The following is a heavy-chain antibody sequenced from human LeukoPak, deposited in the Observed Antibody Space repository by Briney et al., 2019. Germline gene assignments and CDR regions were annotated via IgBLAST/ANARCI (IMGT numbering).Heavy chain of an antibody. D-gene: IGHD4-17*01. CDR2: IYHSGST. Sequence: PSETLSLTCTVSGYSISSGYYWGCFRQPPGKGLEWIASIYHSGSTYYNPSLKSRVTISVDTSKNQFSLKLSSVTAADTAVYYCASSDYGDSFDYWGQGTLVTVSS. V-gene: IGHV4-38-2*02. J-gene: IGHJ4*02. CDR3: ASSDYGDSFDY. CDR1: GYSISSGYY.